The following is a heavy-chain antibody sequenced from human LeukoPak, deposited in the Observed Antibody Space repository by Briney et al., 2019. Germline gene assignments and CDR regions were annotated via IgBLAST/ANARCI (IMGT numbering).Heavy chain of an antibody. CDR2: IYPGDSDT. CDR3: ARSGSLGAFDI. Sequence: GESLKISCKGSGYSFSSYWIGWVRRMPGKGLEWMGIIYPGDSDTRYNPSFQGQVTISADKSISTAYLQCSLKASDTAMYYCARSGSLGAFDIWGQGTMVTVSS. D-gene: IGHD1-26*01. J-gene: IGHJ3*02. CDR1: GYSFSSYW. V-gene: IGHV5-51*01.